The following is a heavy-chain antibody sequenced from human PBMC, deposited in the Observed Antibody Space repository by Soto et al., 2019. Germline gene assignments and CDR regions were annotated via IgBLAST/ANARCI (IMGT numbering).Heavy chain of an antibody. CDR3: ARDQSGIGWYVDWFDP. D-gene: IGHD6-19*01. CDR2: INAGNGNT. J-gene: IGHJ5*02. Sequence: ASVNVSCKASGYTFNSHAIHLMCQAPGQRLEWMGWINAGNGNTYYSEKFKGRVSLTRDTVATTVYMELTSLTSEDTGVYYCARDQSGIGWYVDWFDPWGQGTLVTVS. CDR1: GYTFNSHA. V-gene: IGHV1-3*01.